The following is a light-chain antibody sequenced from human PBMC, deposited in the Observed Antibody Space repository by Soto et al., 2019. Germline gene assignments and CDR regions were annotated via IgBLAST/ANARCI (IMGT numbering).Light chain of an antibody. CDR2: EIS. CDR3: LPVSQYAGFT. Sequence: DIVLTQTPLSLPVTLGQPASISCRSGQSLVHSDGNTHLSWVQQRPGQPPRLLIYEISKRFSGVPDRFSGSGAGTDFTLKISRVEAEDVGVYYCLPVSQYAGFTFGPGTKVDIK. CDR1: QSLVHSDGNTH. J-gene: IGKJ3*01. V-gene: IGKV2-24*01.